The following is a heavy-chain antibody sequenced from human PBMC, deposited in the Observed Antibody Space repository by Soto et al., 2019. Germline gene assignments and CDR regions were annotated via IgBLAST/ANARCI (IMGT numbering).Heavy chain of an antibody. CDR3: AREFRFLDTTGGYCMDV. D-gene: IGHD3-3*01. CDR2: INPNSGGT. J-gene: IGHJ6*02. V-gene: IGHV1-2*02. Sequence: ASVKVSCKASGYTFTGYYMHWVRQAPGQGLEWMGWINPNSGGTNYAQKFQGRVTMTRDTSISTAYMELSRLRSDDRAVYYRAREFRFLDTTGGYCMDVWGQGSPFSVSS. CDR1: GYTFTGYY.